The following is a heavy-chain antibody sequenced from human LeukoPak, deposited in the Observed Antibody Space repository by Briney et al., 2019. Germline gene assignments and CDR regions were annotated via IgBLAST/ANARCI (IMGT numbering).Heavy chain of an antibody. CDR2: IYYSGST. V-gene: IGHV4-39*01. CDR3: ASWAYSSSLYYFDY. CDR1: GGSISSSSYY. Sequence: SETLSLTCTASGGSISSSSYYWGWIRQPPGKGLEWIGSIYYSGSTYYNPSLKSRVTISVDTSKNQFSLKLSSVTAADTAVYYCASWAYSSSLYYFDYWGQGTLVTVSS. J-gene: IGHJ4*02. D-gene: IGHD6-13*01.